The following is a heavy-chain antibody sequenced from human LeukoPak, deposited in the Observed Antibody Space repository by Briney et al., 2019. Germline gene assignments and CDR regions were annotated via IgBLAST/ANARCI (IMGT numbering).Heavy chain of an antibody. D-gene: IGHD4-17*01. CDR1: GFTFSSYA. CDR3: AKLTENDYGKLIPGYYYYGMDV. V-gene: IGHV3-23*01. CDR2: ISGSGGST. Sequence: GGSLRLSCAASGFTFSSYAMSWVRQAPGKGLEWVSAISGSGGSTYYADSVKGRFTISRDNSKNTLYLQMNSLRAEDTAVYYCAKLTENDYGKLIPGYYYYGMDVWGQGTTVTVSS. J-gene: IGHJ6*02.